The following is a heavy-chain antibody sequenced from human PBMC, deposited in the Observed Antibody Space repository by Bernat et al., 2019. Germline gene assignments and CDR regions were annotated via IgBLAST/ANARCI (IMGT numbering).Heavy chain of an antibody. CDR2: ISSSSSYT. D-gene: IGHD2-2*01. Sequence: QVQLVESGGGLVKPGGSLRLSCAASGFTFSDYYMSWIRQAPGKGLEWVPYISSSSSYTNYADSVKGRFTISRDNAKNSLYLQMNSLRAEDTAVYNCARGYCSSTSCYPIDYWGQGTLVTVSS. CDR1: GFTFSDYY. J-gene: IGHJ4*02. V-gene: IGHV3-11*05. CDR3: ARGYCSSTSCYPIDY.